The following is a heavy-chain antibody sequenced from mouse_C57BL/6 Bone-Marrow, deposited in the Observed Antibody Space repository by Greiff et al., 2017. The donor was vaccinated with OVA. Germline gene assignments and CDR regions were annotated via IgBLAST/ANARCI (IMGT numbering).Heavy chain of an antibody. V-gene: IGHV5-16*01. Sequence: EVQLVESEGGLVQPGSSMKLSCTASGFTFSDYYMAWVRQVPEKGLEWVANINYDGSSTYYLDSLKSRFFISRDNAKNILYLQMSSLKSEDTATYYCARVDYYGSSPWFAYWGQGTLVTVSA. CDR2: INYDGSST. CDR1: GFTFSDYY. J-gene: IGHJ3*01. CDR3: ARVDYYGSSPWFAY. D-gene: IGHD1-1*01.